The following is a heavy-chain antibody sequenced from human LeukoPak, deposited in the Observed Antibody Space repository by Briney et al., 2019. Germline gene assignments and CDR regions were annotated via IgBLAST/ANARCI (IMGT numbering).Heavy chain of an antibody. CDR1: GGSFSDYY. V-gene: IGHV4-34*01. D-gene: IGHD3-10*01. CDR3: ARGPYGSGSYY. J-gene: IGHJ4*02. CDR2: INHSGST. Sequence: SETLSLTCAVYGGSFSDYYWSWIRQPPGKGLEWIGEINHSGSTNYNPSLKSRVTISVDTSKNQFSLKLTSVTAADTAVYFCARGPYGSGSYYWGQGTLVTVSS.